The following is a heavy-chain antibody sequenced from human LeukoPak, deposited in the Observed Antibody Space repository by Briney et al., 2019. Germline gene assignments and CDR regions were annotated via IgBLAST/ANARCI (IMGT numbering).Heavy chain of an antibody. CDR3: ARDPRNGAPGRWYFDL. J-gene: IGHJ2*01. CDR1: GASISIGFYY. V-gene: IGHV4-61*01. Sequence: SETLSLTCTVSGASISIGFYYWSWIRQHPGKGLEWIGYIYYSGSTNYNPSLKSRVTISIDMSKNQFSLKLSSVTAADTAVYYCARDPRNGAPGRWYFDLWGHGTLVTVSS. CDR2: IYYSGST. D-gene: IGHD2-8*01.